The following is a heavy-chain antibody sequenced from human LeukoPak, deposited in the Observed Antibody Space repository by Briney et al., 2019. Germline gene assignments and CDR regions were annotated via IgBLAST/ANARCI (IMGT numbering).Heavy chain of an antibody. Sequence: RPSGTLSLTCAVSGGSISSSNWWSWVRQPPGKGLEWIGEIYHSGSTYYNPSLKSRVTISVDTSKNQFSLKLSSVTAADTAVYYCARGESSGWYRGSPVEVGFDYWGQGTLVTVSS. D-gene: IGHD6-19*01. CDR2: IYHSGST. CDR3: ARGESSGWYRGSPVEVGFDY. CDR1: GGSISSSNW. J-gene: IGHJ4*02. V-gene: IGHV4-4*02.